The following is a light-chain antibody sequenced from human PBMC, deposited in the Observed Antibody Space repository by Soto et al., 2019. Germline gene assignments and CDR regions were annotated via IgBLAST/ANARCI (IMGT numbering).Light chain of an antibody. J-gene: IGLJ3*02. CDR2: DDT. Sequence: QSVLTQPPSVSAAPGQRVTISCSGTSSNIGDNDVAWFRHPPGTAPELLIYDDTKRPSGIPDRISGSKSGTSATLGISGLQTGDEADYYCGTWDSSLSAVVFGGGTKLTVL. CDR3: GTWDSSLSAVV. V-gene: IGLV1-51*01. CDR1: SSNIGDND.